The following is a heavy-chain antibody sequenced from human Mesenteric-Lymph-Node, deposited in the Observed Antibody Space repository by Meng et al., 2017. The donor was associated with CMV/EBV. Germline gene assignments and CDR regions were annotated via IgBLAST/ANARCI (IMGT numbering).Heavy chain of an antibody. D-gene: IGHD3-22*01. J-gene: IGHJ4*02. CDR1: GFSLATTGMC. V-gene: IGHV4-39*07. Sequence: SGPTLVKPTQTLTLTCTFSGFSLATTGMCVSWVRQPPGKGLEWIGNIYYSGSTYYNRSLKSRVVISADTSRNQFSLKLSSVTAADTAVYYCARAPFNYFDSSGDPPDYWGQGTLVTVSS. CDR3: ARAPFNYFDSSGDPPDY. CDR2: IYYSGST.